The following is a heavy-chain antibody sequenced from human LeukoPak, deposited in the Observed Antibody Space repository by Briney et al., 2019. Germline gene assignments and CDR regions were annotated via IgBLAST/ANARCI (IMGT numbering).Heavy chain of an antibody. CDR2: IIPIFGTA. CDR1: GGTFSSYA. Sequence: ASVKVSCKASGGTFSSYAISWVRQAPGQGLEWMGGIIPIFGTANYAQKFQGRVTITTDESTSTAYMELSSLRSEDTAVYYCARDTGDCSSTSCPLALDYWGQGTLVTVST. D-gene: IGHD2-2*01. CDR3: ARDTGDCSSTSCPLALDY. V-gene: IGHV1-69*05. J-gene: IGHJ4*02.